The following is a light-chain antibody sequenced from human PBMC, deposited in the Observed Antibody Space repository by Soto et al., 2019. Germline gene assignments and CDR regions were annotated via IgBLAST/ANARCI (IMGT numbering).Light chain of an antibody. CDR1: SSDVGGYNY. J-gene: IGLJ1*01. CDR2: DVS. V-gene: IGLV2-14*01. CDR3: SSYTSSSRV. Sequence: QSALTQPASVSGSPGQSITISCTGTSSDVGGYNYVSWYQQHPGKAPKLMIYDVSTRPSGVSNRFSGSKSGNTASLTISWLQAEDEADYYCSSYTSSSRVFGTGTKVTVL.